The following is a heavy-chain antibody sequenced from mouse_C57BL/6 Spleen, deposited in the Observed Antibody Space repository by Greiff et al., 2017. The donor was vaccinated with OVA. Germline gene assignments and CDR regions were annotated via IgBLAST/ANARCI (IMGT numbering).Heavy chain of an antibody. J-gene: IGHJ2*01. CDR2: IDPSDSYT. Sequence: VKLQQPGAELVMPGASVKLSCKASGYTFTSYWMHWVKQRPGQGLEWIGEIDPSDSYTNYNQKFKGKSTLTVDKSSSTAYMQLSSLTSEDSAVYYCARLGYGYDVGFDYWGQGTTLTVSS. V-gene: IGHV1-69*01. CDR3: ARLGYGYDVGFDY. D-gene: IGHD2-2*01. CDR1: GYTFTSYW.